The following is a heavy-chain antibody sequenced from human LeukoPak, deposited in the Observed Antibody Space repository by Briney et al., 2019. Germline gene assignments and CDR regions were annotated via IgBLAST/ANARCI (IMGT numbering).Heavy chain of an antibody. V-gene: IGHV3-48*01. CDR2: ISSSSSTI. CDR3: ARDQGYDFWSGYSKFDY. Sequence: GGSLGLSCAASGFTFSSYSMNWVRQAPGKGLEWVSYISSSSSTIYYADSVKGRFTISRDNAKNSLYLQMNSLRAEDTAVYYCARDQGYDFWSGYSKFDYWGQGTLVTVSS. CDR1: GFTFSSYS. J-gene: IGHJ4*02. D-gene: IGHD3-3*01.